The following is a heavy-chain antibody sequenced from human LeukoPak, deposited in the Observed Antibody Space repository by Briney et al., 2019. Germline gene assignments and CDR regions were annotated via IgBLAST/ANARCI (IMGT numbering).Heavy chain of an antibody. CDR2: ISWNSGSI. CDR3: AKDLYSSSWYYFDY. D-gene: IGHD6-13*01. Sequence: GRSLRLSCAASGFTFDDYAMHWVRQAPGKGLERVSGISWNSGSIGYADSVKGRFTISRDNAKNSLYLQMNSLRAEDMALYYCAKDLYSSSWYYFDYWGQGTLVTVSS. J-gene: IGHJ4*02. V-gene: IGHV3-9*03. CDR1: GFTFDDYA.